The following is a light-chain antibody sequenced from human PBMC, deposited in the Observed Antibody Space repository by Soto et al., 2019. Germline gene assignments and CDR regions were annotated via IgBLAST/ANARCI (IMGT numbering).Light chain of an antibody. J-gene: IGKJ1*01. CDR2: GAS. V-gene: IGKV3-20*01. Sequence: ETVLTQSPGTLSLSPGERATLSCRASQSVSSNYLAWYQHIPGQAPRLLIYGASTRGTGIPDRFSGSGSGTDFTLTISRLEPEDFAVYYCQQFDRSLPSWTFGQGTKVE. CDR3: QQFDRSLPSWT. CDR1: QSVSSNY.